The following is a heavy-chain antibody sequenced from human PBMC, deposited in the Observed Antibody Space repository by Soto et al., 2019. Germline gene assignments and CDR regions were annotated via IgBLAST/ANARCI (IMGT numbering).Heavy chain of an antibody. CDR3: ARRYSSAFDI. CDR2: IYYSGST. V-gene: IGHV4-59*08. D-gene: IGHD6-13*01. CDR1: GGSISSYY. Sequence: SETLSLTCTVSGGSISSYYWSCIRQPPGKGLEWIGYIYYSGSTNYNPSLKSRVTISVDTSKNQFSLKLSSVTAADTAVYYCARRYSSAFDIWGQGTMVT. J-gene: IGHJ3*02.